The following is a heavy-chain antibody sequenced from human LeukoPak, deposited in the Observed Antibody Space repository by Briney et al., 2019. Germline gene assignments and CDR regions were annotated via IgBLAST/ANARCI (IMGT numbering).Heavy chain of an antibody. CDR2: IYHTGNI. CDR3: ARRRGTAQAFDY. Sequence: SETLSLTCAVSGASITSYYWTWIRQPPGKGLEWIGYIYHTGNIKYNPSLNSRVTISIDTSKNQFSLQLNSVTPEDTAVYYCARRRGTAQAFDYWGQGTLVTVSS. J-gene: IGHJ4*02. CDR1: GASITSYY. D-gene: IGHD6-13*01. V-gene: IGHV4-59*12.